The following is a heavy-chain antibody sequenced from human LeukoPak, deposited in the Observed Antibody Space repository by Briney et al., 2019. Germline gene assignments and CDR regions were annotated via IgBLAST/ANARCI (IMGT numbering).Heavy chain of an antibody. CDR1: GGTFSSYA. CDR2: ISAYNGNT. V-gene: IGHV1-18*01. CDR3: ARGYCSSTSCYALVDY. J-gene: IGHJ4*02. Sequence: GASVKVSCKASGGTFSSYAISWVRQAPGQGLEWMGWISAYNGNTNYAQKLQGRVTMTTDTSTSTAYMELRSLRSDDTAVYYCARGYCSSTSCYALVDYWGQGTLVTVSS. D-gene: IGHD2-2*01.